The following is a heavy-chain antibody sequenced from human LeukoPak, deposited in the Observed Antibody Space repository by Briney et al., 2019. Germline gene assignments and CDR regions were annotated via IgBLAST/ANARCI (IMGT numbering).Heavy chain of an antibody. J-gene: IGHJ5*02. Sequence: SETLSLTCTVSGGSISSYYWSWIRQPAGKGLEWIGRIYTSGSTNYNPSLKSRVTMSVDTSKNQFSLKLSSVTAADTAVYYCARDRFLEWLATWFDPWGQGTLVTVSS. V-gene: IGHV4-4*07. CDR1: GGSISSYY. D-gene: IGHD3-3*01. CDR2: IYTSGST. CDR3: ARDRFLEWLATWFDP.